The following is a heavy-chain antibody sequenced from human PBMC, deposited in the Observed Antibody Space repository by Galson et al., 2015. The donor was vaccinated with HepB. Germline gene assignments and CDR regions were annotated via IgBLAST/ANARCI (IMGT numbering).Heavy chain of an antibody. D-gene: IGHD3-10*01. CDR2: IIPILGVT. V-gene: IGHV1-69*13. J-gene: IGHJ4*02. CDR3: AKDLHNGSGTTDGV. CDR1: GGNFNTYA. Sequence: SVKVSCKASGGNFNTYAFAWVRQAPGQGLEWMGGIIPILGVTNYAQKFQGRVTFTADASASTAFMEMSSLTSDDTATYYCAKDLHNGSGTTDGVWGQGTRVQVSS.